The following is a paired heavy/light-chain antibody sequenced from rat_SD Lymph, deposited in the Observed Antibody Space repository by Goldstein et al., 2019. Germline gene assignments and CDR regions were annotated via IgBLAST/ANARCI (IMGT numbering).Heavy chain of an antibody. CDR1: GYTFTDYV. J-gene: IGHJ4*01. Sequence: EVQLQQSGPEVGRPGSSVKISCKASGYTFTDYVMNWVKQSPGQGLEWIGWIDPEYGSTDYAEKFKKKASLTADTSSSTAYIQLSSLTSEDTATYFCARGAEIMYTTDYYVMDAWGQGASVTVSS. CDR2: IDPEYGST. CDR3: ARGAEIMYTTDYYVMDA. V-gene: IGHV1-13*01. D-gene: IGHD1-6*01.
Light chain of an antibody. V-gene: IGKV22S6*01. Sequence: DIQMTQSPSFLSASVGDRVTINCKASQNINKYLNWYQQKLGEAPKRLIYNTNNLQTGIPSRFSGSGSGTDYTLTISSLQPEDFATYFCLQHNSFPYTFGAGTKLELK. J-gene: IGKJ2-3*01. CDR3: LQHNSFPYT. CDR1: QNINKY. CDR2: NTN.